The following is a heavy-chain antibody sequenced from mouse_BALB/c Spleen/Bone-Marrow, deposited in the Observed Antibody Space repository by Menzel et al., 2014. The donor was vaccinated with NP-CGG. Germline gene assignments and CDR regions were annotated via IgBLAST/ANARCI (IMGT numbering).Heavy chain of an antibody. J-gene: IGHJ2*01. CDR3: ARTTLYKGYFDY. Sequence: VQRVESGPGLVQPSQSLSISCTVSGFSLTSYGVHWVRQSPGKGLEWLGVIWSGGSTDYNAAFISRLSISKDNSKSQVFFKMNSLQADDTAIYYCARTTLYKGYFDYWGQGTTLTVSS. CDR1: GFSLTSYG. D-gene: IGHD1-3*01. CDR2: IWSGGST. V-gene: IGHV2-4-1*01.